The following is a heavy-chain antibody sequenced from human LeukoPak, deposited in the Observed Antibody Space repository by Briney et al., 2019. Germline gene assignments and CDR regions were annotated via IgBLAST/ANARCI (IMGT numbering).Heavy chain of an antibody. CDR2: IRSKKYGGTT. CDR1: GFIFCDHA. D-gene: IGHD1-26*01. Sequence: GGSLRLSCTASGFIFCDHAMSWVRQVPGKGLEWVGFIRSKKYGGTTEYAASVRGRFTISRDDSRDIAYLQMNSLQTEDTAVYHCISNSGAFSGYGMDVWGQGTTVTVSS. V-gene: IGHV3-49*04. CDR3: ISNSGAFSGYGMDV. J-gene: IGHJ6*02.